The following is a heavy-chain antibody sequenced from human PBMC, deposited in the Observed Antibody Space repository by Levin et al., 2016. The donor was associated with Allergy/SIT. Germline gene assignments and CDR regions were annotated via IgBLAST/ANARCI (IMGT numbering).Heavy chain of an antibody. Sequence: SVKVSCKASGGTFSSYAISWVRQAPGQGLEWMGGIIPIFGTANYAQKFQGRVTITADESTSTAYMELSSLRSEDTAVYYCASWGRLLWFGEETHYFDYWGQGTLVTVSS. V-gene: IGHV1-69*13. D-gene: IGHD3-10*01. CDR1: GGTFSSYA. CDR3: ASWGRLLWFGEETHYFDY. J-gene: IGHJ4*02. CDR2: IIPIFGTA.